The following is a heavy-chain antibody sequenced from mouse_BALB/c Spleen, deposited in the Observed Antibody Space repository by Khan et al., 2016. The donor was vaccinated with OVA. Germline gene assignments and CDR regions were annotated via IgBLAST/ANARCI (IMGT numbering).Heavy chain of an antibody. D-gene: IGHD2-1*01. J-gene: IGHJ2*01. V-gene: IGHV1-20*02. Sequence: LPEPELLRPGASVKISCKASNYSFTGYFMNFVMTSNQKSLQWIGRINPHIGETFSNQRFNDYATLSVDESSITADMALRSLASEDSAVDYCTRIYRRDFDYWGQGTTLTVSS. CDR3: TRIYRRDFDY. CDR1: NYSFTGYF. CDR2: INPHIGET.